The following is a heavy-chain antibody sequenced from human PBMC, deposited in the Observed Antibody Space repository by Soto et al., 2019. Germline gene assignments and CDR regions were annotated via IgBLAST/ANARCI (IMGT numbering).Heavy chain of an antibody. J-gene: IGHJ4*02. CDR2: ISPNSGAT. CDR3: VREMRTRSGPQNFFDY. Sequence: QVQLVQSEGELRQPGASVTVSCRASGYTFTSYGIIWVRQAPGQGLEWMGYISPNSGATTYAQNLQGRLTLTTDTSTSTAYMELRSLSADETAIYYCVREMRTRSGPQNFFDYWGLGALVTVSS. CDR1: GYTFTSYG. V-gene: IGHV1-18*01. D-gene: IGHD6-25*01.